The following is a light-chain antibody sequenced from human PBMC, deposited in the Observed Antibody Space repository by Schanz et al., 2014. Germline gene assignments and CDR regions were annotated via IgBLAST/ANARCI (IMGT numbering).Light chain of an antibody. CDR1: QSVSSN. CDR2: GAS. V-gene: IGKV3-15*01. Sequence: EIVMTQSPATLSVSPGERATLSCRASQSVSSNLAWFQQKPGQAPRLLIYGASTRATGFPARFSGSGSGTDFTLTISSLEPEDFAVYYCQHRGNWPPLTFGGGTKVEIK. CDR3: QHRGNWPPLT. J-gene: IGKJ4*01.